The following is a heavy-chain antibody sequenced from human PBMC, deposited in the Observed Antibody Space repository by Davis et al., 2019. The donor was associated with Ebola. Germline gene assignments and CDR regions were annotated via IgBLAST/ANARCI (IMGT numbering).Heavy chain of an antibody. J-gene: IGHJ4*02. Sequence: GESLKISCAASGFIFTKYAMSWVRQAPGKGLEWASVIGAGGYSTYYADSVRGRFTISRDNPKNTLYLQINSLRGDETAVYYCVRGGYYYDDSGYHHIDSWGQGTLVTVSS. CDR1: GFIFTKYA. CDR2: IGAGGYST. V-gene: IGHV3-23*01. CDR3: VRGGYYYDDSGYHHIDS. D-gene: IGHD3-22*01.